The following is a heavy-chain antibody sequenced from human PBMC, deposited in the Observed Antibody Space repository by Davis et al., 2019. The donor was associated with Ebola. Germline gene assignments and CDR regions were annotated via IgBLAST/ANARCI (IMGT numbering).Heavy chain of an antibody. CDR2: IYNSGST. J-gene: IGHJ3*02. D-gene: IGHD6-25*01. V-gene: IGHV4-39*07. CDR1: GGSISSSSYY. CDR3: ATNTSGWDLQAFDI. Sequence: PSETLSLTCTVSGGSISSSSYYWGWIRQPPGKGLEWIGSIYNSGSTNYNPSLRSRVTMSVDTSQNQVSLRLTSVTAADTAVYFCATNTSGWDLQAFDIWGQGTTVTVAS.